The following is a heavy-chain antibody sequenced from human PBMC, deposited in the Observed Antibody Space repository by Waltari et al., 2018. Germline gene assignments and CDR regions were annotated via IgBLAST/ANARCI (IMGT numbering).Heavy chain of an antibody. D-gene: IGHD6-13*01. CDR2: ISAYNGNT. J-gene: IGHJ6*02. V-gene: IGHV1-18*01. Sequence: VQLVQSGAEVKKPGASVKVSCKASGYTFTSYGISWVRQAPGQGLEWMGWISAYNGNTNYAQKLQGRVTMTTDTSTSTAYMELRSLRSDDTAVYYCARETPRIAAEEPYYYGMDVWGQGTTVTVSS. CDR3: ARETPRIAAEEPYYYGMDV. CDR1: GYTFTSYG.